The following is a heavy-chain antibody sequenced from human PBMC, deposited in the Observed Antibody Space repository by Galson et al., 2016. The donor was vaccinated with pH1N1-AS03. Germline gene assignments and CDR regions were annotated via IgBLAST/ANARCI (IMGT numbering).Heavy chain of an antibody. CDR3: ARRYYDSRGHPLDW. Sequence: SLRLSCAGSGFIFSTYSMIWVRQAPGKGLEWVSSIGRESSPIVYADSVKGRFTTSRDNGKNSLYLQMNSLRVEDTAVYYCARRYYDSRGHPLDWWGQGALVTVSS. CDR1: GFIFSTYS. D-gene: IGHD3-22*01. CDR2: IGRESSPI. J-gene: IGHJ4*02. V-gene: IGHV3-21*04.